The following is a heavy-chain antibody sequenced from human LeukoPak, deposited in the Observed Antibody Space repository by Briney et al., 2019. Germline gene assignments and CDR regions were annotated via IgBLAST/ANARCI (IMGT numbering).Heavy chain of an antibody. J-gene: IGHJ4*02. CDR2: ISGSGGST. CDR3: VHGWASYGSGSSEFFDY. Sequence: GGSLRLSCAASGFTFSSYAMSWVRQAPGKGLEWVSAISGSGGSTYSADSVKGRFTISRDNSKNTLYLQMNSLRVEDTAMYYCVHGWASYGSGSSEFFDYWGQGSLVTVSS. CDR1: GFTFSSYA. D-gene: IGHD3-10*01. V-gene: IGHV3-23*01.